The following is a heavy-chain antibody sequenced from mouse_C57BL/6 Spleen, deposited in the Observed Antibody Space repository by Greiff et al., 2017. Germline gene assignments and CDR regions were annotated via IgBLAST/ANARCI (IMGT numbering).Heavy chain of an antibody. D-gene: IGHD1-1*01. CDR3: ARKTVGGFFDY. CDR1: GYTFTSYW. Sequence: QVQLQQPGTELVKPGASVKLSCKASGYTFTSYWMHWVKQRPGQGLEWIGNINPSNGGTNYNGKFKGKATLTADKSSSTAYMQLSSLTSEDSAVYFCARKTVGGFFDYWGQGTTLTVSS. J-gene: IGHJ2*01. V-gene: IGHV1-53*01. CDR2: INPSNGGT.